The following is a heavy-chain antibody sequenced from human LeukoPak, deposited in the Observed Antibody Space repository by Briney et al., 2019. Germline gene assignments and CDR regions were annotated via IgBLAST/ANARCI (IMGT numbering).Heavy chain of an antibody. CDR2: ISGDGGST. D-gene: IGHD5-12*01. Sequence: GGSLRLSCAASGFTFDDYAMHWVRQAPGKGLEWVSLISGDGGSTYYADSVKGRFTIPRDNSKNSLYLQMNSLRTGDTALYYCARLWMAAESDSDYWGQGTLVTVSS. V-gene: IGHV3-43*02. CDR1: GFTFDDYA. CDR3: ARLWMAAESDSDY. J-gene: IGHJ4*02.